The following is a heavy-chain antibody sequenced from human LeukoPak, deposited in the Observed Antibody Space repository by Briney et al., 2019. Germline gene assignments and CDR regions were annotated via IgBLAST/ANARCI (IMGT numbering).Heavy chain of an antibody. J-gene: IGHJ6*03. D-gene: IGHD6-19*01. CDR1: GYTFTGYY. Sequence: ASVKVSCKASGYTFTGYYMHWVRQAPGQGLEWMGWMNPNSGNTGYAQKFQGRVTMTRNTSISTAYMELSSLRSEDTAVYYCARRYSSGWYAWHYYYYYYMDVWGKGTTVTVSS. CDR3: ARRYSSGWYAWHYYYYYYMDV. CDR2: MNPNSGNT. V-gene: IGHV1-8*02.